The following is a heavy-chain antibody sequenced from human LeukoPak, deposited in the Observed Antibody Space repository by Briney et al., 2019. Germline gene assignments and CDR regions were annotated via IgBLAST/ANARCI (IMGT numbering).Heavy chain of an antibody. CDR3: TSRDSESLVP. Sequence: PGGSLRLSCAASGFTFSGSAIYWVRQASGKGLEWVGHIRSKGNKYATANAASVKGRFTISRDDSKNTAYLQMNSLKIEDTAMYYCTSRDSESLVPWGQGTLVTVSS. D-gene: IGHD3-10*01. CDR2: IRSKGNKYAT. CDR1: GFTFSGSA. V-gene: IGHV3-73*01. J-gene: IGHJ4*02.